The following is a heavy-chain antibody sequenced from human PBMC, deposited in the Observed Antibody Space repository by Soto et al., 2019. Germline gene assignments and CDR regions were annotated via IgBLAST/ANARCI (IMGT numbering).Heavy chain of an antibody. D-gene: IGHD5-18*01. CDR3: EREGGVDTAMIDP. CDR2: INPSGGST. J-gene: IGHJ5*02. CDR1: GYTFTSYY. V-gene: IGHV1-46*01. Sequence: QVQLVQSGAEVKKPGASVKVSCKASGYTFTSYYMHWVRQAPGQGLEWMGIINPSGGSTSYAQKFQGRVTMTRDTATSTVYMELSSLRSEDTAVYYCEREGGVDTAMIDPWGQGSLVTVSS.